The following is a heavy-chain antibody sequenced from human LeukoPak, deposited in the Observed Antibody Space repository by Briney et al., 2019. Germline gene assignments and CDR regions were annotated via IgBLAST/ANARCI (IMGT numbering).Heavy chain of an antibody. V-gene: IGHV1-46*01. D-gene: IGHD1-26*01. CDR2: INPTGGDT. CDR3: VRDLLAGYDY. J-gene: IGHJ4*02. CDR1: GYILITYY. Sequence: ASVKVSCKASGYILITYYIHWVRQAPGQGLEWMGVINPTGGDTSYAQQFQGRVTMTRDTSTSTVYMELSSLRFEDTAVYYCVRDLLAGYDYWGQGTLVTVSS.